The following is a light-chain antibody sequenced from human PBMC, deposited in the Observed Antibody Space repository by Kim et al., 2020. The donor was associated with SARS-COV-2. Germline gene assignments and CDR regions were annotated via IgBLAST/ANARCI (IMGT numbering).Light chain of an antibody. CDR3: CSYAGRWV. CDR2: DGS. J-gene: IGLJ3*02. Sequence: TGQTVTITCTGASGDVDGYNYVYWYQQHPGKAPNLIISDGSKRPAGLPDRFSGSKSGNTASLTISGLQAEDEADYYCCSYAGRWVFGGGTQLTVL. CDR1: SGDVDGYNY. V-gene: IGLV2-11*01.